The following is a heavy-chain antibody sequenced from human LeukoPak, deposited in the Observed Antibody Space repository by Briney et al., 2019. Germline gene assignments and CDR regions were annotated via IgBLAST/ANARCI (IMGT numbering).Heavy chain of an antibody. CDR2: FYHSGNT. J-gene: IGHJ4*02. CDR1: GSSISSGYY. D-gene: IGHD6-13*01. CDR3: ARGLEYSSSYQFDY. V-gene: IGHV4-38-2*02. Sequence: PSETLSLTCTVSGSSISSGYYWGWIRQTPGKGLEWMGSFYHSGNTYYNPSLESRVTISVDTSKNQFSLKLSSVTAADTAVYYCARGLEYSSSYQFDYWGQGTLVTVSS.